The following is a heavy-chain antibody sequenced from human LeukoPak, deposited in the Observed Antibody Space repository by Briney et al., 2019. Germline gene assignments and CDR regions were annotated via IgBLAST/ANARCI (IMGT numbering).Heavy chain of an antibody. J-gene: IGHJ4*02. CDR1: GGSISSGSYY. CDR2: IYTSGST. Sequence: PSQTLSLTCTVSGGSISSGSYYWSWIRQPAGKGLEWIGRIYTSGSTNYNPSLKSRVTISVDTSKNQFSLKLSSVTAADTAVYYCARGARTATSFPDWGQGTLVTVSS. CDR3: ARGARTATSFPD. V-gene: IGHV4-61*02. D-gene: IGHD2-15*01.